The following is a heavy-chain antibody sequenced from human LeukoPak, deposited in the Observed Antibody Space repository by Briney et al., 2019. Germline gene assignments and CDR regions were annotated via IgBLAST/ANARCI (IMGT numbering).Heavy chain of an antibody. CDR2: IGGSGTRT. V-gene: IGHV3-23*01. Sequence: GGSLRLSCSASGFTFTTYGMNWVRQAPGKGLEWVSGIGGSGTRTYYADSVQGRFTISRDNSKNTLYLQMNSLSPEDTAIYYCAKSLPLAGRRPFFFDYWGQGTLVTVSS. CDR1: GFTFTTYG. D-gene: IGHD6-19*01. J-gene: IGHJ4*02. CDR3: AKSLPLAGRRPFFFDY.